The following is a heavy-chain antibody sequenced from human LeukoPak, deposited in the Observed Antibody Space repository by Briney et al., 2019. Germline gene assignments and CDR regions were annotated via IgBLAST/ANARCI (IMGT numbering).Heavy chain of an antibody. CDR2: IHSSGST. Sequence: PSDTLSLTCTVSGDSSSDNAWSWVRQPPGKGLEWIGYIHSSGSTNFSPSLKSRVTISIESSGRHFSLRLTSVTAADTAVYYCARHSPPFFFGSGSQLTYFFDIWGMGTLVSVS. CDR3: ARHSPPFFFGSGSQLTYFFDI. V-gene: IGHV4-59*08. J-gene: IGHJ4*02. CDR1: GDSSSDNA. D-gene: IGHD3-10*01.